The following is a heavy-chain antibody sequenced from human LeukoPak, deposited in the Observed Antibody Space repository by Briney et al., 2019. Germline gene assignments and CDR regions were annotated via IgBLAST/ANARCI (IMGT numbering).Heavy chain of an antibody. CDR2: ISADAENT. D-gene: IGHD3-16*01. Sequence: GGSLRLSCAASGFIFSNDPMNLVRQAPGEGLEWVSTISADAENTYYADSVKGRFTVSRDNSKNALFLQMNSLRAQDTAVYYCAKELFVGNTGDAFDIWGQGTMVTVFS. CDR1: GFIFSNDP. CDR3: AKELFVGNTGDAFDI. V-gene: IGHV3-23*01. J-gene: IGHJ3*02.